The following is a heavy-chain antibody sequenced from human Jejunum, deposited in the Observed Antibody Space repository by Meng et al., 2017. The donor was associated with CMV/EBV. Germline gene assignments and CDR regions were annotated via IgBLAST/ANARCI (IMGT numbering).Heavy chain of an antibody. CDR3: ARAALANTWYHGRDV. Sequence: FTLIWFTMNWVRQAPGKGLEWVSSISASSSYMYYIDSVKGRFTISRDNAKNSLYLQMNSLRVEDTAVYYCARAALANTWYHGRDVWGQGTTVTVSS. D-gene: IGHD4/OR15-4a*01. CDR2: ISASSSYM. J-gene: IGHJ6*02. V-gene: IGHV3-21*01. CDR1: FTLIWFT.